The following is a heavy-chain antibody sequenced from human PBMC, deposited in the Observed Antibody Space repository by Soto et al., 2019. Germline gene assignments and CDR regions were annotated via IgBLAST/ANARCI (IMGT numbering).Heavy chain of an antibody. V-gene: IGHV4-59*01. D-gene: IGHD6-19*01. CDR2: IFYSGVT. Sequence: PSETLSLTCTVSGGSISGYYWTWIRQPPGKGLEWIGYIFYSGVTNYNPSLKSRVTLSVDTSKNQFSLKLRSVTAADTAVYYCARVGSSGWSPEYWGRGTLVTVSS. CDR1: GGSISGYY. J-gene: IGHJ4*02. CDR3: ARVGSSGWSPEY.